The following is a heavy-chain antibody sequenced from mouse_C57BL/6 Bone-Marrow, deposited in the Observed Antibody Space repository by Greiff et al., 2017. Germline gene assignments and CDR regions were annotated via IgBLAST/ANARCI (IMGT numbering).Heavy chain of an antibody. Sequence: DVQLVESGGDLVKPGGSLKLSCAASGFTFSSYGMSWVRQTPDKRLEWVATISSGGSYTYYPDSVKGRFTISRDNAKNTLYLQMSSLKSEDTAMYYCARRTWFAYWGQGTLVTVSA. CDR3: ARRTWFAY. V-gene: IGHV5-6*01. CDR1: GFTFSSYG. J-gene: IGHJ3*01. CDR2: ISSGGSYT.